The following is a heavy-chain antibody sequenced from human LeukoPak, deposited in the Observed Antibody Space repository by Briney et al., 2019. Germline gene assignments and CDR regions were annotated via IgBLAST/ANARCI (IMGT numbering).Heavy chain of an antibody. J-gene: IGHJ5*02. Sequence: PSETLSLTCAVYGGSFSGYYWSWIRQPPGKGLEWIGYIYYSGSTNYNPSLKSRVTISVDTSKNQFSLKLSSVTAADTAVYYCARVADSSGWYPDWFDPWGQGTLVTVSS. CDR1: GGSFSGYY. CDR2: IYYSGST. D-gene: IGHD6-19*01. CDR3: ARVADSSGWYPDWFDP. V-gene: IGHV4-59*01.